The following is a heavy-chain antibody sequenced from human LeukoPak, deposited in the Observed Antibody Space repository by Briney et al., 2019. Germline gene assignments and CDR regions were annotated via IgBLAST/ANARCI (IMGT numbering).Heavy chain of an antibody. CDR1: GFTFSSYW. Sequence: GGSLRLSCAASGFTFSSYWMHWVRQAPGKGLVWVSRINSDGSSTSYADSVKGRFTISRDNAKNTLYLQMNSLRAEDTAVYYCARVVWFGTIGNYMDVWGKGTTVTISS. V-gene: IGHV3-74*01. CDR3: ARVVWFGTIGNYMDV. D-gene: IGHD3-10*01. J-gene: IGHJ6*03. CDR2: INSDGSST.